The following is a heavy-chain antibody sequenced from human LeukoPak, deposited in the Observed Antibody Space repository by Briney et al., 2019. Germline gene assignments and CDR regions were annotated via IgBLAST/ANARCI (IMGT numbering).Heavy chain of an antibody. D-gene: IGHD6-19*01. Sequence: GGSLRLSCAASGFTFSSHEMNWVRQAPGKGLEWVSAISGSGGSTYYADSVKGRFTISRDNSKNTLYLQMNSLRAEDTAVYYCAKHKVSSGWHYFDYWGQGTLVTVSS. J-gene: IGHJ4*02. CDR3: AKHKVSSGWHYFDY. V-gene: IGHV3-23*01. CDR2: ISGSGGST. CDR1: GFTFSSHE.